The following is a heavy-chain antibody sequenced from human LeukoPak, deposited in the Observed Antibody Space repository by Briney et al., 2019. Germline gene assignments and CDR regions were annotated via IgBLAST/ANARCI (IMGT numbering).Heavy chain of an antibody. CDR2: IIPIFGTT. CDR1: GGTFSSYA. V-gene: IGHV1-69*06. J-gene: IGHJ6*03. D-gene: IGHD6-13*01. CDR3: ARVVGLTGYSSSWYSGYYYYMDV. Sequence: SSVKVSCKASGGTFSSYAISWVRQAPGQGLEWMGGIIPIFGTTNYAQKFQDRVTITADKSTSTAYMELSSLRSEDTAVYYCARVVGLTGYSSSWYSGYYYYMDVWGKGTTVTVSS.